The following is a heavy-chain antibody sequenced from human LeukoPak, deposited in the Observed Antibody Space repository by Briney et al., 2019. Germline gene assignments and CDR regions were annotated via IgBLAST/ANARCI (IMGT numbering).Heavy chain of an antibody. V-gene: IGHV4-4*02. CDR2: IHRSGST. CDR3: AREIIGGFNPGAY. Sequence: SETLSLTCTVSLDSTTSNFWSWVRQPPGKGLEWIGEIHRSGSTNYNPSLQRRVTISIDRPKNQIALELSSVTAAGTAVYYCAREIIGGFNPGAYWGQGTLVTVSS. D-gene: IGHD3-16*02. J-gene: IGHJ4*02. CDR1: LDSTTSNF.